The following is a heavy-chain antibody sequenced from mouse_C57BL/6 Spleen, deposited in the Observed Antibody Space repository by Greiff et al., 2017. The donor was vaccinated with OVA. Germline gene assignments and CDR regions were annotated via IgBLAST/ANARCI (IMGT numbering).Heavy chain of an antibody. Sequence: QVQLKQPGAELVRPGTSVKLSCKASGYTFTSYWMHWVKQRPGQGLEWIGVIDPSDSYTTYNQKFKGKATLTVDTSSSTAYMQLSSLTSEDSAVYYGARSADSSGYVDDWGQGTTLTVSA. D-gene: IGHD3-2*02. CDR2: IDPSDSYT. J-gene: IGHJ2*01. V-gene: IGHV1-59*01. CDR1: GYTFTSYW. CDR3: ARSADSSGYVDD.